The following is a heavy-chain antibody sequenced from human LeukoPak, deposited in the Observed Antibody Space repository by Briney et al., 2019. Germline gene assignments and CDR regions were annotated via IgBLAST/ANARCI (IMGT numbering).Heavy chain of an antibody. CDR2: IVPIFGTA. CDR3: ARDGIRYSGYDSFDY. Sequence: SVKVSCKASGGTSSRYAISWVRQAPGQGLEWMGGIVPIFGTANYAQKFQGRVTITADESTSTAYMELSSLRSEDTAVYYCARDGIRYSGYDSFDYWGQGTLVTVSS. J-gene: IGHJ4*02. CDR1: GGTSSRYA. V-gene: IGHV1-69*13. D-gene: IGHD5-12*01.